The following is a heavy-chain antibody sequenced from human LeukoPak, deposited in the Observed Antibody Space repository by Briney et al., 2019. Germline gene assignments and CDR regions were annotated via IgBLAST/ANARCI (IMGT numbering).Heavy chain of an antibody. V-gene: IGHV1-8*03. CDR3: ARVMLAYCGGDCPADY. Sequence: ASVKVSCKASGYTFTSYDINWVRQATGQGLEWMGWMNPNSGNTGYAQKFQGGVTITRNTSISTAYMELSSLRSADTAVYYCARVMLAYCGGDCPADYWGQGTLVTVSS. D-gene: IGHD2-21*02. J-gene: IGHJ4*02. CDR1: GYTFTSYD. CDR2: MNPNSGNT.